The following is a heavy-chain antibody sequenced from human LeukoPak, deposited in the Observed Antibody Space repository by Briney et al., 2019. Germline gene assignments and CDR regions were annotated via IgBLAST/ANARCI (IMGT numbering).Heavy chain of an antibody. D-gene: IGHD2-2*01. J-gene: IGHJ6*03. CDR1: GGSISSGDYY. V-gene: IGHV4-30-4*08. Sequence: SETLPLTCTVSGGSISSGDYYWSWIRQPPGKGLEWIGYIYYSGSTYYNPSLKSRVTISVDTSRNQFSLKLSSVTAADTAVYYCARVRRGLEQYRYYYYYRDVWGKGTTDTVSS. CDR2: IYYSGST. CDR3: ARVRRGLEQYRYYYYYRDV.